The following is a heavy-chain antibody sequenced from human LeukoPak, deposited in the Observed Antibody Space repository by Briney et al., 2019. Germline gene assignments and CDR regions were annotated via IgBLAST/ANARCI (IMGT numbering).Heavy chain of an antibody. CDR2: IRYSGST. Sequence: SETLSLTYTVSDDSFSSNSYYWAWIRQPPGKGLECIGGIRYSGSTYFNPSLKSRATISIDTSKNQISLNLISVTAADTAIYYCARRRSDLNWYDPWGQGTLVTVSS. D-gene: IGHD6-19*01. V-gene: IGHV4-39*07. CDR3: ARRRSDLNWYDP. CDR1: DDSFSSNSYY. J-gene: IGHJ5*02.